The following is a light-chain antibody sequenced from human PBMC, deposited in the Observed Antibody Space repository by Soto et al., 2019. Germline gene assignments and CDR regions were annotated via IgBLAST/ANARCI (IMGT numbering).Light chain of an antibody. Sequence: DIVMTHTPLSLSVTPGHPASISCKSSQSLLHYDGKTYLYWYLHKPGQSPQLLISEVSNRFSGLPDRFSGCGSGTDFTLKISRVEAEDVGIYYCRQSMHFPRTCGQGTKVAIK. CDR2: EVS. V-gene: IGKV2D-29*02. CDR1: QSLLHYDGKTY. CDR3: RQSMHFPRT. J-gene: IGKJ1*01.